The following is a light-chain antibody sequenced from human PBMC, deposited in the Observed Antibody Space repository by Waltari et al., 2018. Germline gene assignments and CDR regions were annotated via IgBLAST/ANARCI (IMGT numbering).Light chain of an antibody. Sequence: DIVLTHSPGTLSLSPGERATISCRASQSVSSSYLAWYQQKPGQAPRLLIYGASSRATGIPDRFSGSGSGTDFTLTISRLEPEDFAVYYCQQYGSSPPWTFGQGTKVEIK. CDR2: GAS. J-gene: IGKJ1*01. V-gene: IGKV3-20*01. CDR1: QSVSSSY. CDR3: QQYGSSPPWT.